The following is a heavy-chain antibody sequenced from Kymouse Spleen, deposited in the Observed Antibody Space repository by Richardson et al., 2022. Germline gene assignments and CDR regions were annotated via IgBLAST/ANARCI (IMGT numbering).Heavy chain of an antibody. J-gene: IGHJ6*02. V-gene: IGHV3-23*04. Sequence: EVQLVESGGGLVQPGGSLRLSCAASGFTFSSYAMSWVRQAPGKGLEWVSAISGSGGSTYYADSVKGRFTISRDNSKNTLYLQMNSLRAEDTAVYYCAKDEAVAGTDYYYGMDVWGQGTTVTVSS. CDR1: GFTFSSYA. CDR3: AKDEAVAGTDYYYGMDV. CDR2: ISGSGGST. D-gene: IGHD6-19*01.